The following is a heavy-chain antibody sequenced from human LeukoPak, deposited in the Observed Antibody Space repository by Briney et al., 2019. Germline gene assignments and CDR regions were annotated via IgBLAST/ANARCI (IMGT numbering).Heavy chain of an antibody. CDR1: GFSFISYG. J-gene: IGHJ4*02. Sequence: GGSLRLSCAASGFSFISYGMHWVRQAPGKGLEWVGVISDDGRNKKYADSVKGRFTISRDNSKVTLYLQMNSLRDEDTAVYYCAKRPSDYGDYVTYFDYWGQGTLVTVSS. D-gene: IGHD4-17*01. CDR3: AKRPSDYGDYVTYFDY. CDR2: ISDDGRNK. V-gene: IGHV3-30*18.